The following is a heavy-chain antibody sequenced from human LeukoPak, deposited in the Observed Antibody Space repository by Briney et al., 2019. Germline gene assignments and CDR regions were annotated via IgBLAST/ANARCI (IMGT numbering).Heavy chain of an antibody. CDR2: MNPHSGNT. V-gene: IGHV1-8*01. Sequence: GASVKVSCKASGYTFTSYDINWVRQATGQGLEWMGWMNPHSGNTGYAQKFQGRVTMTRNTSISTAYMEVSSLRSEDTAVYYCARGLAYCGGDCYWFGSPRRYYFDYWGQGTLVTVSS. D-gene: IGHD2-21*02. J-gene: IGHJ4*02. CDR1: GYTFTSYD. CDR3: ARGLAYCGGDCYWFGSPRRYYFDY.